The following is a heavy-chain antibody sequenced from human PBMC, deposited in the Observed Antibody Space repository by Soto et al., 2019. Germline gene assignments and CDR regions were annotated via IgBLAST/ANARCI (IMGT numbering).Heavy chain of an antibody. Sequence: SETLSLTCTVSGGSISSYYWSWIRQPPGKGLGWIGYIYYSGSTNYNPSLKSRVTISVDTSKNQFSLKLSSVTAADTAVYYCVRYGDSLLFDYWGQGTLVTVSS. CDR1: GGSISSYY. D-gene: IGHD4-17*01. J-gene: IGHJ4*02. CDR2: IYYSGST. CDR3: VRYGDSLLFDY. V-gene: IGHV4-59*01.